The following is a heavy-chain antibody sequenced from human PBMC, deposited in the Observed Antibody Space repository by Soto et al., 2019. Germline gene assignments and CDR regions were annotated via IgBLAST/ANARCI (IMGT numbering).Heavy chain of an antibody. CDR2: ISAYNGNT. CDR3: ARVPGYYDSSGYYYFDY. CDR1: GYTFTSYG. D-gene: IGHD3-22*01. J-gene: IGHJ4*02. V-gene: IGHV1-18*01. Sequence: ASVKVSCKASGYTFTSYGISWVRQAPGQGLEWMGWISAYNGNTNYAQKLQGRVTMTTDTSTSTAYMELRSLGSDDTAVYYCARVPGYYDSSGYYYFDYWGQGTLVTVS.